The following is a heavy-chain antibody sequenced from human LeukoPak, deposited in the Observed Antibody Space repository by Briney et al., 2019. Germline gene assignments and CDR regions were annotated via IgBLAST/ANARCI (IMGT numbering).Heavy chain of an antibody. CDR3: ARSPASDSTYFDY. J-gene: IGHJ4*02. V-gene: IGHV3-72*01. CDR1: GFTFSDHF. Sequence: GGSLRLSCAASGFTFSDHFMTWVRQAPGKGLEWVGRSGSKATSYTTEYAPSVKGRVTISRDGSKNSLYLQVNSLKTEDTAVYYCARSPASDSTYFDYWGQGTLVTVSS. CDR2: SGSKATSYTT. D-gene: IGHD3-22*01.